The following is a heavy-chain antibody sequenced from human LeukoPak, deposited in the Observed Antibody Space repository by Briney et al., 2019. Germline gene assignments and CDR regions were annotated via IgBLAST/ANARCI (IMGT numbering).Heavy chain of an antibody. CDR2: MSHKGDIT. V-gene: IGHV3-23*01. J-gene: IGHJ4*02. Sequence: PGPALRLSCAPTGFTFSSFAMSWVRQTRGKGLHSISGMSHKGDITYYGDAVKGRFTISRDNGKNSLYLQMNSLRAEDTALYYCARGGDSSGSYFDYWGQGTLVTVSS. D-gene: IGHD3-22*01. CDR3: ARGGDSSGSYFDY. CDR1: GFTFSSFA.